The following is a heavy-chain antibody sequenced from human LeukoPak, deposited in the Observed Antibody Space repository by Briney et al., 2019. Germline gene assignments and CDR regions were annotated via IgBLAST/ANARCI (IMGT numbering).Heavy chain of an antibody. D-gene: IGHD3-22*01. CDR3: AKGYYYDSSGYYSPFDY. CDR2: ISGSGGST. Sequence: PGGSLRLSCAASGFTFSSYAMSWVRQAPGKGLEWVSAISGSGGSTYYADSVKGRFTISRDNFKNTLYLQMNSLRAEDTAVYYCAKGYYYDSSGYYSPFDYWGQGTLVTVSS. J-gene: IGHJ4*02. V-gene: IGHV3-23*01. CDR1: GFTFSSYA.